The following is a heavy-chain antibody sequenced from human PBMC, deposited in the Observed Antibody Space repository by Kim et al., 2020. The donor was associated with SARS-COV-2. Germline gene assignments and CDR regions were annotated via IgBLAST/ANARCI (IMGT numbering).Heavy chain of an antibody. CDR1: GGSISSSSYY. CDR3: ARQGYFQH. CDR2: IYYSGST. J-gene: IGHJ1*01. V-gene: IGHV4-39*01. Sequence: SETLSLTCTVSGGSISSSSYYWGWIRQPPGKGLEWIGSIYYSGSTYYNPSLKSRVTISVDTSKNQFSLKLSSVTAADTAVYYCARQGYFQHWGQGTLVTVSS.